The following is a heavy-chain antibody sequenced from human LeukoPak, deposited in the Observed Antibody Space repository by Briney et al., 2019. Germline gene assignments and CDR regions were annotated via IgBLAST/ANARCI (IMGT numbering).Heavy chain of an antibody. CDR3: ARARTTRAYNWFDP. D-gene: IGHD1-1*01. J-gene: IGHJ5*02. CDR1: GGSISSGSYY. Sequence: SETLSLTCTVSGGSISSGSYYWRWIRQPAGKGLEWIGRIYTSGSTNYNPSLKSRVTISVDTSKNQFSLKLSSVTAADTAVYYCARARTTRAYNWFDPWGQGTLVTVSS. CDR2: IYTSGST. V-gene: IGHV4-61*02.